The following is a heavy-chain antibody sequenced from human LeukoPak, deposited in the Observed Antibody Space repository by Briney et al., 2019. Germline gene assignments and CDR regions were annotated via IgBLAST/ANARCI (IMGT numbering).Heavy chain of an antibody. D-gene: IGHD3-3*01. J-gene: IGHJ3*02. V-gene: IGHV4-59*01. Sequence: PSETLSLTCTVSGGSISSYYWSWIRQPPGKGLEWIGYIYYSGSTNYNPSLKSRVTISVDTSKNQFSLKLSSVTAADTAVYYCARHKYYDFWSGCYADAFDIWGQGTMVTASS. CDR3: ARHKYYDFWSGCYADAFDI. CDR1: GGSISSYY. CDR2: IYYSGST.